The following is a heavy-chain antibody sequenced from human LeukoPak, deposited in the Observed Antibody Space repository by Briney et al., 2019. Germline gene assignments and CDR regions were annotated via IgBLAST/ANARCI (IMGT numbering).Heavy chain of an antibody. D-gene: IGHD6-13*01. V-gene: IGHV1-46*01. CDR1: GYTFTSKY. J-gene: IGHJ4*02. CDR3: AREAISSSWSY. CDR2: ISPSGGST. Sequence: ASVTVSCTAFGYTFTSKYMHWVRQAPGQGPEWMGVISPSGGSTTYAQKFQGRVTMTRDTSTSTVYMELSSLRSEDTAVYYCAREAISSSWSYWGQGTLVTVSS.